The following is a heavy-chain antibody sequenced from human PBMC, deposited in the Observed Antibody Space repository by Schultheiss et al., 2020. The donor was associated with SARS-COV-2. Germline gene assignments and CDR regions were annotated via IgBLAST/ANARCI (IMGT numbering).Heavy chain of an antibody. V-gene: IGHV3-NL1*01. Sequence: GGSLRLSCAASGFSFSSYGIHWVRQAPGKGLEWVSVIYRGGSPFYADSVKGRFTISRDGSKNTLYLDMSSLRVDDTATYYCARGGYKNWGQGTLVTVSS. CDR1: GFSFSSYG. CDR2: IYRGGSP. D-gene: IGHD5-24*01. J-gene: IGHJ4*02. CDR3: ARGGYKN.